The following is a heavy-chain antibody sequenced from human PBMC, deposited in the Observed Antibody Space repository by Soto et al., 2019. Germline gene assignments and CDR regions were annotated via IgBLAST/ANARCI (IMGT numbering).Heavy chain of an antibody. V-gene: IGHV3-9*01. J-gene: IGHJ3*01. CDR3: AKDMGYSSHDAFDL. CDR1: GFTFDNYA. CDR2: ITWNSGSI. Sequence: GGSLRLSCAASGFTFDNYAMHWVRQAPGKGLEWVSGITWNSGSIGYADSVRGRFTISRDNAKNSLYLQMNSLRAEDTALYYCAKDMGYSSHDAFDLWGHGTMVTVSS. D-gene: IGHD6-19*01.